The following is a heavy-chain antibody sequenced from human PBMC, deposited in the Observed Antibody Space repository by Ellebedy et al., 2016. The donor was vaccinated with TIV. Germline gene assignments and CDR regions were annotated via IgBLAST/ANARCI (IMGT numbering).Heavy chain of an antibody. Sequence: SETLSLXXAVYGGSFSGYYWTWIRQSPEKGLEWIGYIYYSGSTYYNPSLKSRLTISVDTSKNQFSLKLSSVTAADTAVYYCARGAYSRLGWFDPWGLGTLVTVSS. CDR1: GGSFSGYY. CDR2: IYYSGST. CDR3: ARGAYSRLGWFDP. V-gene: IGHV4-34*09. J-gene: IGHJ5*02. D-gene: IGHD4-11*01.